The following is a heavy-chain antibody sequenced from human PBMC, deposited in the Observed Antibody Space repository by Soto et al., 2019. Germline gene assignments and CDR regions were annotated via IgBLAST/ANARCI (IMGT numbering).Heavy chain of an antibody. CDR3: ARGPGYCSGGSCYYYYYIDV. D-gene: IGHD2-15*01. Sequence: QVQLQESGPGLVKPSETLSLTCTVSGGSISSYYWSWIRQPPGKGLEWIGYIYYSGSTNYNPSLKSRVTISVDTSKNQFSLKLSSVTAADTAVYYCARGPGYCSGGSCYYYYYIDVWGKGTTVTVSS. V-gene: IGHV4-59*01. CDR2: IYYSGST. CDR1: GGSISSYY. J-gene: IGHJ6*03.